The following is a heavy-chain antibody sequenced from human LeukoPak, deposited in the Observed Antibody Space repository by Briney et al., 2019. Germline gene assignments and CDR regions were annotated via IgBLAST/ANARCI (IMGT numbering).Heavy chain of an antibody. CDR3: AREIGARGIFGVVTNLNWFDP. J-gene: IGHJ5*02. CDR2: IYTSGST. D-gene: IGHD3-3*01. Sequence: SETLSLTCTVSGGSISSGSYYWSWIRQPAGKGLEWIGRIYTSGSTNYNPSLKSRVTISVDTSKNQFSLKLSSVTAADTAVYYCAREIGARGIFGVVTNLNWFDPWGQGTLVTVSS. V-gene: IGHV4-61*02. CDR1: GGSISSGSYY.